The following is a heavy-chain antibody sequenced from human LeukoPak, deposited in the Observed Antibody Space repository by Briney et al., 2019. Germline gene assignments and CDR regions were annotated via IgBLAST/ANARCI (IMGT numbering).Heavy chain of an antibody. Sequence: ASVTVSCKVSGYTLTELSMHWVRQAPGKGLEWMGGFDPEDGETIYAQKFQGRVTMTEDTSTDTAYMELSSLRSEDTAVYYCARDLVAGGYNDYWGQGTLVTVSS. J-gene: IGHJ4*02. CDR3: ARDLVAGGYNDY. CDR1: GYTLTELS. V-gene: IGHV1-24*01. CDR2: FDPEDGET. D-gene: IGHD5-24*01.